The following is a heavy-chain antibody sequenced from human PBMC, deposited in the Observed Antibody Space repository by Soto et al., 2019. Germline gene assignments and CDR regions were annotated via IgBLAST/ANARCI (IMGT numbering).Heavy chain of an antibody. J-gene: IGHJ4*01. CDR1: GGSISSGGYD. CDR2: IYYSGST. D-gene: IGHD5-12*01. V-gene: IGHV4-31*01. CDR3: ARGDGYNPRFHY. Sequence: QVQLQESGPGLVKPSQTLSLTCTVSGGSISSGGYDWSWIRQHPGKGLEWSGYIYYSGSTHYNPSLKSQVTISVNTSKNQSSMKLSSVTAADTAVYYSARGDGYNPRFHYWGHGTLVTVSS.